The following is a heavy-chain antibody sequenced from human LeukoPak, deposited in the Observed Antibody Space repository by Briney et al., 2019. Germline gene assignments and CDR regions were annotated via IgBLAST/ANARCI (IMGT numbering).Heavy chain of an antibody. D-gene: IGHD3-10*01. CDR1: GGSISSSSYY. CDR2: IYYSGST. Sequence: SETLSLTCTVSGGSISSSSYYWGWIRQPPGKGLEWIGSIYYSGSTYYNPSLKSRVTISVDTSKNQFSLKLSSVTAADTAVYYCARLPALMGSYFTYYFDYWGQGTLVTVSS. CDR3: ARLPALMGSYFTYYFDY. J-gene: IGHJ4*02. V-gene: IGHV4-39*07.